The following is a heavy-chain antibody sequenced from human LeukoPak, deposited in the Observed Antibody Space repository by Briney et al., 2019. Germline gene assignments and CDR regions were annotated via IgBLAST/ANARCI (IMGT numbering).Heavy chain of an antibody. J-gene: IGHJ4*02. Sequence: GGSLRLSCAASGFTFSSYAMSWVRQAPGKGLEWVSAISGSGGSTYYADSVKGRLTISRDNSKNTLYLQMNSLRAEDTAVYYCAKPSDYGDYGYHFDYWGQGTLVTVSS. CDR2: ISGSGGST. V-gene: IGHV3-23*01. CDR3: AKPSDYGDYGYHFDY. D-gene: IGHD4-17*01. CDR1: GFTFSSYA.